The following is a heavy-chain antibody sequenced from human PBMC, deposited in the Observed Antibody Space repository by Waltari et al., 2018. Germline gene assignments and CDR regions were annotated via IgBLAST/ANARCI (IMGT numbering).Heavy chain of an antibody. Sequence: EVQLVESGGGLVQPGGSLRLSCAASGFTFSSYWISWVRQAPGKGRAGVANIKQDGRGKYYVDSVKGRFTISRDNAKNSLYLQMNSLRAEDTAVYYCARGYGDYGDWGQGTLVTVSS. V-gene: IGHV3-7*04. J-gene: IGHJ4*02. D-gene: IGHD4-17*01. CDR1: GFTFSSYW. CDR2: IKQDGRGK. CDR3: ARGYGDYGD.